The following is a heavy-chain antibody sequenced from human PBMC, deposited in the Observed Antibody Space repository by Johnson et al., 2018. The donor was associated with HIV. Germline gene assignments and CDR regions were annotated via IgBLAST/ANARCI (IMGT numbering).Heavy chain of an antibody. D-gene: IGHD5-18*01. CDR2: ISYTGGSI. CDR3: ARELRGGHTDAFDI. Sequence: QVQLVESGGGVVQPGRSLRLSCAASGFTVSSNYMSWVRQAPGKGLDWVAVISYTGGSIDYADSVKGRFTISRDNAKNSLYLQMNSLRAEDTAVYYCARELRGGHTDAFDIWGQGTMVTVSS. CDR1: GFTVSSNY. V-gene: IGHV3-30-3*01. J-gene: IGHJ3*02.